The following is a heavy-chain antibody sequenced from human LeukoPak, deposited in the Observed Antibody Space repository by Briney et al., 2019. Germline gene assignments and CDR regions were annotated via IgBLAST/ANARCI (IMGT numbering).Heavy chain of an antibody. Sequence: PSETLSLTCTVSGGSISSSSYYWGWIRQPPGKGLEWIGSIYYSGSTYYNPSLKSRVTISVDTSKNQFSLKLSSVTAADTAVYYCARRQWLGYFDYWGQGTLVTVSS. CDR1: GGSISSSSYY. J-gene: IGHJ4*02. D-gene: IGHD6-19*01. CDR3: ARRQWLGYFDY. CDR2: IYYSGST. V-gene: IGHV4-39*01.